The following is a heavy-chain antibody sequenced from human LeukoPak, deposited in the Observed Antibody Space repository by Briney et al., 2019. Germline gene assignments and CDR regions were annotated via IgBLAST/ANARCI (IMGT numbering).Heavy chain of an antibody. Sequence: PGGSLRLSCAASGFTFSSYSMNWVRQAPGKGLGWVSYISSSSSTIYYADSVKGRFTISRDNAKNSLYLRMNSLRAEDTAVYYCARDPRAIFGVVIDLAWFDPWGQGTLVTVSS. CDR2: ISSSSSTI. CDR3: ARDPRAIFGVVIDLAWFDP. CDR1: GFTFSSYS. J-gene: IGHJ5*02. V-gene: IGHV3-48*01. D-gene: IGHD3-3*01.